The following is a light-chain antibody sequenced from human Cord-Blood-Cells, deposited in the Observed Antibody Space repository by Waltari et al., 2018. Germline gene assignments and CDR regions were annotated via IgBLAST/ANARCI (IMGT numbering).Light chain of an antibody. CDR3: CSYAGSYTYWV. J-gene: IGLJ3*02. Sequence: QSALTQPRSVSGSPGQSVTISCTGTSSDVGGYNYVSWYQQHPGKAPKRMIYDVRKRPSGVPDRFSGSKSGNTASLTISGLQAEDEADYYGCSYAGSYTYWVFGGGTKLTVL. CDR2: DVR. CDR1: SSDVGGYNY. V-gene: IGLV2-11*01.